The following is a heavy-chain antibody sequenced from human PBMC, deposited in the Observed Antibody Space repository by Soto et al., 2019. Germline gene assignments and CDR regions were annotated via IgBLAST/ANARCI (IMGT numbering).Heavy chain of an antibody. CDR1: GYTFTSYA. V-gene: IGHV1-3*01. J-gene: IGHJ6*02. Sequence: ASVKVSCKASGYTFTSYAMHWVRQAPGQRLEWMGWINAGNGNTKYSQKFQGRVTITRDTSASTAYMELSSLRSEDTAVYYCARPDTAMVDHYYYGMDVWGQGTTVTVSS. D-gene: IGHD5-18*01. CDR2: INAGNGNT. CDR3: ARPDTAMVDHYYYGMDV.